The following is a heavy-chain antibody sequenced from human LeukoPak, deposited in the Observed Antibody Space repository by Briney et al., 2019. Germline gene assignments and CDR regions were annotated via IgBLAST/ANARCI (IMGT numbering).Heavy chain of an antibody. V-gene: IGHV1-24*01. D-gene: IGHD1-26*01. CDR3: ATGGDNSGSFGFDY. J-gene: IGHJ4*02. Sequence: ASVKVSCKVSGYTLTELSMHWVRQAPGKGLEWMGGFDPEDGETIYAQKFQGRVTMTEDTSTDTAYMELSSLRSEDTAVHYCATGGDNSGSFGFDYWGQGTLVTVSS. CDR2: FDPEDGET. CDR1: GYTLTELS.